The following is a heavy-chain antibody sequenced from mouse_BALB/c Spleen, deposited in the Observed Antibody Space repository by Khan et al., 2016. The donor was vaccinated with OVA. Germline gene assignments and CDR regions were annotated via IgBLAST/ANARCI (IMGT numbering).Heavy chain of an antibody. CDR1: GYTFTDYN. Sequence: QVQLKESGAELARPGASVKLSCKTSGYTFTDYNINWMRQRTGQGLEWIGAIYPGSDNTFYHETFRGQATLTADKSSSTAEMQLSSRTSEDSAVYFFAREWAAWFPYGGQGTLVTVSA. CDR3: AREWAAWFPY. CDR2: IYPGSDNT. J-gene: IGHJ3*01. V-gene: IGHV1-77*01.